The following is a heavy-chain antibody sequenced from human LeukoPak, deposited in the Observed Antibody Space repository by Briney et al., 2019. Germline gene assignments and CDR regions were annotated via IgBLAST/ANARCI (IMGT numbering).Heavy chain of an antibody. CDR2: INPNIGGT. CDR3: ARGGSRDAFDI. Sequence: WASVKVSCKASGYTFTGYYMHGVRQAPGQGLEWMGWINPNIGGTNYAQKFHGRVTMTRDTYISTAYMELSRLRSDDTAVYYCARGGSRDAFDIRGQGTMVTVSS. D-gene: IGHD6-13*01. V-gene: IGHV1-2*02. J-gene: IGHJ3*02. CDR1: GYTFTGYY.